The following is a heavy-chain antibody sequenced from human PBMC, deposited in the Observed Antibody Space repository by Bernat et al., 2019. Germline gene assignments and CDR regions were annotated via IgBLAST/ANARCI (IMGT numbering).Heavy chain of an antibody. CDR2: IYHSGST. CDR3: VRHIVVVPAAIPRGSYYYGMDV. V-gene: IGHV4-4*02. Sequence: QVQLQESGPGLVKPSGTLSLTCAVSGGSISSSNWWSWVRQPPGKGLEWIGEIYHSGSTNYNPSLKSRVTISVDKSKNQFSLKLSSVTAADTAVYYCVRHIVVVPAAIPRGSYYYGMDVWGQRTTVTVSS. CDR1: GGSISSSNW. D-gene: IGHD2-2*02. J-gene: IGHJ6*02.